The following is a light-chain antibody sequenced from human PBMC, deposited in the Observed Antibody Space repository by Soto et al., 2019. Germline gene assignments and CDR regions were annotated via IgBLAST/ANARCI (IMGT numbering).Light chain of an antibody. CDR2: KAS. V-gene: IGKV1-5*03. Sequence: DIQITHSPSTLSASVVDRVTITFRASQSISSWLAWYQQKPGKAPKLLIYKASSLESGVPSRFSGSGSGTEFTLTISSLQPDDFATYYCQQYDSYSRTFGQGTKVDIK. CDR1: QSISSW. CDR3: QQYDSYSRT. J-gene: IGKJ1*01.